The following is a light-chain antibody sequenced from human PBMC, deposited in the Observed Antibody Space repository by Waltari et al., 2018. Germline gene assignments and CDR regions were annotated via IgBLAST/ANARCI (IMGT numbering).Light chain of an antibody. CDR2: AAS. CDR1: QGISSY. J-gene: IGKJ1*01. Sequence: DIQLTQSPSFLSASVGDRVTITCRASQGISSYLAWYQQKPGKAPKLLIYAASTLQSGVPSRFSGSGSGTEFTLTISSLQPEDFATYYCQHYSNYPRTFGQGTKVEIK. CDR3: QHYSNYPRT. V-gene: IGKV1-9*01.